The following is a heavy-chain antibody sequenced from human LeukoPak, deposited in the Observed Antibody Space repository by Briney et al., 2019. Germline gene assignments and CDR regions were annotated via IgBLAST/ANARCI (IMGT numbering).Heavy chain of an antibody. V-gene: IGHV3-23*01. CDR2: ISGSGGST. J-gene: IGHJ4*02. D-gene: IGHD2-2*01. CDR3: AKAQWDIVVVPAASSFDY. Sequence: GGSLRLSCAASGFTFSSYAMRWVRQAPGKGLEWVSAISGSGGSTYYADSVKGRFTISRDNSKNTLYLQMNSLRAEDTAVYYCAKAQWDIVVVPAASSFDYWGQGTLVTVSS. CDR1: GFTFSSYA.